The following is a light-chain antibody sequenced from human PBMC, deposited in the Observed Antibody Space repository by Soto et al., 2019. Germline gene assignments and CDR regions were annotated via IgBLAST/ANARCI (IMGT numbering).Light chain of an antibody. CDR3: QQYGNSPLT. V-gene: IGKV3-20*01. J-gene: IGKJ4*01. CDR1: QSVGRSN. CDR2: GAS. Sequence: ETVLTQSPDTLSVSQGDRATLSCRARQSVGRSNVAWYQQKPGQAPRLLIYGASSRATGIPDRFSGSGSGTDFTLTISRLESEDFAVYHCQQYGNSPLTFGGGTKVDIK.